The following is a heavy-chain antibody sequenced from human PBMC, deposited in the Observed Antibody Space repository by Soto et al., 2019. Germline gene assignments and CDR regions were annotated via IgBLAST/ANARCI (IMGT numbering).Heavy chain of an antibody. CDR3: ARDCSGGSCYPGMDV. J-gene: IGHJ6*02. Sequence: GGSLRLSCAASEFTFSTYAMTWVRQAPGRGLQWVATISDSGDITYYADSVKGRFTISRDNSRNTLYLQMNNLRAEDTALYYCARDCSGGSCYPGMDVWGQGTTVTVSS. CDR1: EFTFSTYA. V-gene: IGHV3-23*01. D-gene: IGHD2-15*01. CDR2: ISDSGDIT.